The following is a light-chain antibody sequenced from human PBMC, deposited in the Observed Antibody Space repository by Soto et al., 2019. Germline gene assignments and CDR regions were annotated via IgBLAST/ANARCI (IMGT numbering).Light chain of an antibody. J-gene: IGKJ4*01. CDR1: KGISSW. V-gene: IGKV1D-12*01. CDR3: QQANSFPL. CDR2: AAS. Sequence: DIQMTQSPSSVSASVGDRVTITCRASKGISSWLAWYQQKPGKAPKLLIYAASSLQSGVPSRFSGSGSGTDFTLTIRSLQPEDFETYYCQQANSFPLFGGGTKVEIK.